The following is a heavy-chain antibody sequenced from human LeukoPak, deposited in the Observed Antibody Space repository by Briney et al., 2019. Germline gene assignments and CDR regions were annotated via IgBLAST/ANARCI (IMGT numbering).Heavy chain of an antibody. Sequence: GGSLRLSCAASGLVFGKYAMAWVRQAPGKGLECVSIISDDSSFTYYLDSVKGRFTISRDNSKNTLYLHMNSLKAEDTAVYYCAKGRCSGPGCDSFDYWGQGTLVTVSS. CDR1: GLVFGKYA. J-gene: IGHJ4*02. CDR2: ISDDSSFT. V-gene: IGHV3-23*01. D-gene: IGHD5-12*01. CDR3: AKGRCSGPGCDSFDY.